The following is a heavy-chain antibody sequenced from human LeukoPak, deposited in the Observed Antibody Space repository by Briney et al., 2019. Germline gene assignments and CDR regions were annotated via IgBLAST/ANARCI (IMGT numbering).Heavy chain of an antibody. CDR2: A. Sequence: ANYAQKFQGRVTLTADESTSTAYMELTSLRSEDTAVYYCARDWESYYDSSGDYMGYWGQGTLVTVSS. D-gene: IGHD3-22*01. CDR3: ARDWESYYDSSGDYMGY. V-gene: IGHV1-69*01. J-gene: IGHJ4*02.